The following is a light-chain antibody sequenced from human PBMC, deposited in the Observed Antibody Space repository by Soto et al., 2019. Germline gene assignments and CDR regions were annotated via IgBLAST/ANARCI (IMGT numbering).Light chain of an antibody. CDR2: AAS. CDR3: QQYNSYPWT. V-gene: IGKV1-5*01. J-gene: IGKJ1*01. Sequence: DIQMTQSPSTLSGSVGDRVTITCRASQTISSWLAWYQQKPGKAPKLLIYAASSLESGVPPRFSGSGSGTEFTLAISSLQPDDFATYYCQQYNSYPWTFGQGTKVDI. CDR1: QTISSW.